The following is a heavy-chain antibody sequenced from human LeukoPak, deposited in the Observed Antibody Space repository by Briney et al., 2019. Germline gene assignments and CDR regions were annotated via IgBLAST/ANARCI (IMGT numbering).Heavy chain of an antibody. D-gene: IGHD5-12*01. J-gene: IGHJ4*02. Sequence: SETLSLTCTVSGGSISSSSYYWGWIRQPPGKGLEWIGSIYYSGSTYYNPSLKSRVTISVDTSKNQFSLKLSSVTAADTAVYYCASGGLDGYNLAYWGQGTLVTVSS. CDR2: IYYSGST. V-gene: IGHV4-39*07. CDR3: ASGGLDGYNLAY. CDR1: GGSISSSSYY.